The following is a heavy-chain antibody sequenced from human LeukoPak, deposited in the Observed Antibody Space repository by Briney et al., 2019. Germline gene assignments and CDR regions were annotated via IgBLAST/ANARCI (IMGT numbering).Heavy chain of an antibody. J-gene: IGHJ4*02. CDR2: ISAYNGNR. V-gene: IGHV1-18*01. D-gene: IGHD3-22*01. CDR3: ARGYYYDSSRYSPLDY. Sequence: ASVKVSCKASGYTFTNYGISWVRQAPGQGLEWMGWISAYNGNRNYAQKLQGRVTMTTDTSTSTAYMELRSLRSDDTAVYYCARGYYYDSSRYSPLDYWGQGTLVTVSS. CDR1: GYTFTNYG.